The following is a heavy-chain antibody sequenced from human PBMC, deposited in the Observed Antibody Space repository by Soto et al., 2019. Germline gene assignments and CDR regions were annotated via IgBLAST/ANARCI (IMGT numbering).Heavy chain of an antibody. Sequence: QLVQSGSEVKKPGSSGKVSCQASGGTFSGYVVTWVRQAPGQGLAWMGEFVTLFGTTNYAQRFSGRITITAEESTSTAYMELRTLRSDDTAVYYCATHGLGVSSPPYFDNWGQGTLVTVSS. D-gene: IGHD3-16*01. CDR1: GGTFSGYV. CDR2: FVTLFGTT. J-gene: IGHJ4*02. CDR3: ATHGLGVSSPPYFDN. V-gene: IGHV1-69*01.